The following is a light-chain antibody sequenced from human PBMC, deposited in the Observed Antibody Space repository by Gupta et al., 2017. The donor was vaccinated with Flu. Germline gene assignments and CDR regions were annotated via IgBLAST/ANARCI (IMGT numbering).Light chain of an antibody. CDR1: SSNIGADYD. V-gene: IGLV1-40*01. CDR2: NNS. CDR3: QSYDSSLSGYNYV. Sequence: ISCTGSSSNIGADYDGHWYQQLPGTAPKLLIYNNSNRPSGVPDRFSGSKSGTSASLAITGLQAEDEADYYCQSYDSSLSGYNYVFGTGTKVTVL. J-gene: IGLJ1*01.